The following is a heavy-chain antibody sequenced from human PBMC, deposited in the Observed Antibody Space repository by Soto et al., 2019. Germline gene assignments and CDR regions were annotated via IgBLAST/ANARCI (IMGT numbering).Heavy chain of an antibody. CDR1: GYTFTSYG. V-gene: IGHV1-18*01. CDR3: ARDDYGDDYYYYGMDV. Sequence: RASVKVSCKASGYTFTSYGISWVRQAPGQGLEWVGWISAYNGNTNYAQKLQGRVTMTTDTSTSTAYMELRSLRSDDTAVYYCARDDYGDDYYYYGMDVWGQGTTVTVSS. D-gene: IGHD4-17*01. J-gene: IGHJ6*02. CDR2: ISAYNGNT.